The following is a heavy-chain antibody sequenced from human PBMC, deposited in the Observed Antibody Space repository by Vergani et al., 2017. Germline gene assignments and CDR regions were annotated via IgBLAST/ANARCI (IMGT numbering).Heavy chain of an antibody. Sequence: QVQMQESGPGLVKTSETLSLTCSASGAPISYWCWSWLRQPAGKGLEWIGRLCPSGSTNYKPSLKSRVTMSIDTSKNQFSLKLSSVTAADTAVYYCARERGSSTLWINWFDPWGQGTLVTVSS. D-gene: IGHD6-13*01. CDR2: LCPSGST. J-gene: IGHJ5*02. CDR3: ARERGSSTLWINWFDP. V-gene: IGHV4-4*07. CDR1: GAPISYWC.